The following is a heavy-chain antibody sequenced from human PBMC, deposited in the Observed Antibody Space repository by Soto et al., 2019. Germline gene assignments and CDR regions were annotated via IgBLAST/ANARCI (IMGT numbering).Heavy chain of an antibody. Sequence: SVKVSCKASGGTFSSYAISWVRQAPGQGLEWMGEIIPIFGTANYAQKFQGRVTITADKSTSTAYMELSSLRSEDTAVYYCARGVGGYYGSGSYYYYGMDVWGQGTTVTVSS. CDR2: IIPIFGTA. CDR1: GGTFSSYA. J-gene: IGHJ6*02. V-gene: IGHV1-69*06. CDR3: ARGVGGYYGSGSYYYYGMDV. D-gene: IGHD3-10*01.